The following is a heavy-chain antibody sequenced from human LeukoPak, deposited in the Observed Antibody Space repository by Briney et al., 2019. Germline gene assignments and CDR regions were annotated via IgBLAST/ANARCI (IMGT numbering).Heavy chain of an antibody. Sequence: GGSLRLSCAASGFTFSGYWMSWVRQAPGKRLEWVANINQDGSGEYYVDSVKGRFTISRDNAKNSLYLQMNSLRAEDTAVYYCARAGPYQLPPRPVDYWGQGTLVTVSS. CDR1: GFTFSGYW. CDR3: ARAGPYQLPPRPVDY. V-gene: IGHV3-7*01. D-gene: IGHD2-2*01. CDR2: INQDGSGE. J-gene: IGHJ4*02.